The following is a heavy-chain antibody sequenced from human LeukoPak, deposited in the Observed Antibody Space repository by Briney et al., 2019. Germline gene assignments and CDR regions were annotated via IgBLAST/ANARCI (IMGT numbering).Heavy chain of an antibody. CDR3: AKRYYYDSSGYYG. CDR2: ISGSGGST. V-gene: IGHV3-23*01. J-gene: IGHJ4*02. Sequence: GGSLRLSCESSEFTFSTYWMTWFRLAPGKGLELVSAISGSGGSTYYADSVKGRFTISRDNSKNTLYLQMNSLRTEDTAVYYCAKRYYYDSSGYYGWGQGTLVTVSS. D-gene: IGHD3-22*01. CDR1: EFTFSTYW.